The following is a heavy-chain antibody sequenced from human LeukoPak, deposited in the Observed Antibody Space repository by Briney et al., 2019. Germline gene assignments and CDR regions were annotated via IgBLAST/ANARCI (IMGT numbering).Heavy chain of an antibody. CDR2: IYYSGST. CDR3: VRLKDSGSYSFDY. D-gene: IGHD1-26*01. V-gene: IGHV4-59*08. J-gene: IGHJ4*02. CDR1: GGSISSYY. Sequence: SETLSLTCTVSGGSISSYYWSWIRQPPGKGLEWIGYIYYSGSTNYNPSLKSRVTISVDTSKNQFSLKLSSVTAADTAVYYCVRLKDSGSYSFDYWGQGTLVTVSS.